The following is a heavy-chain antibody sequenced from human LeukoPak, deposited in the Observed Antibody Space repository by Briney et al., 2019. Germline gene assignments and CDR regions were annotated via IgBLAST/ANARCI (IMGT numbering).Heavy chain of an antibody. V-gene: IGHV3-21*01. CDR1: GFTFSSYS. CDR3: ASDRIAAAGRAGVDY. Sequence: PGGSLRLSRAASGFTFSSYSMNWVRQALGKGLEWVSSISSSSSYIYYADSVKGRFTISRDNAKSSLYLQMNSLRAEDAAVYYCASDRIAAAGRAGVDYWGQGTLVTVSS. D-gene: IGHD6-13*01. J-gene: IGHJ4*02. CDR2: ISSSSSYI.